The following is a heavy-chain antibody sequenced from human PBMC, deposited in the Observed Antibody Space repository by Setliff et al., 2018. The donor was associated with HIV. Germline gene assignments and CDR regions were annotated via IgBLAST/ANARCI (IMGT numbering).Heavy chain of an antibody. D-gene: IGHD6-13*01. CDR3: AKDHATSSWFTALLDY. Sequence: PGESLKISCAASGFTFSNYAMSWVRQAPGKGLEWVSGISGSAGTTYYADSVKGRFTISRDNSKNTLYLQMNSLRAEDTAVYHCAKDHATSSWFTALLDYWGQGALVTVSS. V-gene: IGHV3-23*01. CDR1: GFTFSNYA. CDR2: ISGSAGTT. J-gene: IGHJ4*02.